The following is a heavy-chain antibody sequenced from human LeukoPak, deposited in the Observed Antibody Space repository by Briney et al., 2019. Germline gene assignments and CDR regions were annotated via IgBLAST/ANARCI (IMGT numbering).Heavy chain of an antibody. CDR1: GFTFSSYA. J-gene: IGHJ5*02. D-gene: IGHD2-2*02. CDR2: ISGSGGST. CDR3: AKREYQLLYSDWFDP. Sequence: GGSLRLSCAASGFTFSSYAMSGVRQAPGKGLEWVSAISGSGGSTYYADSVKGRFTISRDNSKNTLYLQMNSLRAEDTAVYYCAKREYQLLYSDWFDPWGQGTLVTVSS. V-gene: IGHV3-23*01.